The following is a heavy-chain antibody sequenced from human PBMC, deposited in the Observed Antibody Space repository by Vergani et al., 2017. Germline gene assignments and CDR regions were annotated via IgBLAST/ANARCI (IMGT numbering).Heavy chain of an antibody. CDR1: GYTFTNYA. CDR3: ARDKGCRGGSCYYNWFDP. V-gene: IGHV7-4-1*02. J-gene: IGHJ5*02. D-gene: IGHD2-15*01. Sequence: QVQLVQSGSELKKPGASVEVSCKASGYTFTNYAMNWVRQAPGQGLEWMGWINTNTGNPTYAQGFTGLVVFSLDTSVSTAYLQISSLKAEDTAVYYCARDKGCRGGSCYYNWFDPWGQGTLVTVSS. CDR2: INTNTGNP.